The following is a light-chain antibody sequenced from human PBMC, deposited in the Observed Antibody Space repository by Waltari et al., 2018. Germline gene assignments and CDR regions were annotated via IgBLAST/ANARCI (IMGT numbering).Light chain of an antibody. CDR3: QQRSNWLT. J-gene: IGKJ4*01. CDR2: DAS. Sequence: TPPCSAVRSVSRDLAWYQQKPGQAPRLLIYDASNRATGIPAKFSGSGSGTDFTLTISRLQPEDSAVYYCQQRSNWLTFGGGTKVEIK. V-gene: IGKV3-11*01. CDR1: RSVSRD.